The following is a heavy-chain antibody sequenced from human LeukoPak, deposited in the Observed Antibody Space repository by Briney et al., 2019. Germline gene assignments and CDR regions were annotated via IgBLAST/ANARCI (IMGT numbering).Heavy chain of an antibody. J-gene: IGHJ3*02. CDR2: IYHSGST. V-gene: IGHV4-30-2*01. Sequence: SETLSLTCTVSGGSISSGGYYWSWIRQPPGKGLEWIGYIYHSGSTYYNPSLKSRVTISVDRSKNQFSLKLSSVTAADTAVYYCARVEALWYSSSWYRNGAFDIWGQGTMVTVSS. D-gene: IGHD6-13*01. CDR3: ARVEALWYSSSWYRNGAFDI. CDR1: GGSISSGGYY.